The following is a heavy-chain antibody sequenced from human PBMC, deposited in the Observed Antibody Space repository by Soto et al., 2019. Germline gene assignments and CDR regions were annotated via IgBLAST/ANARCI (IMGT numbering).Heavy chain of an antibody. J-gene: IGHJ3*02. Sequence: SETLSLTCTVSGGSISSYYWSWIRQPPGKGLEWIGYIYYSGSTNYNPSPKSRVTISVDTSKNQFSLKLSSVTAADTAVYYCARDLVLDYGGMDDAFDIWGQGTMVTVSS. D-gene: IGHD4-17*01. CDR2: IYYSGST. V-gene: IGHV4-59*01. CDR3: ARDLVLDYGGMDDAFDI. CDR1: GGSISSYY.